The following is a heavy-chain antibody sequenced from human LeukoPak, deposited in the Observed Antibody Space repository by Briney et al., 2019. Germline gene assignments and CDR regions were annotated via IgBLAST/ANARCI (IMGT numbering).Heavy chain of an antibody. J-gene: IGHJ4*02. CDR1: GFTFSTSW. D-gene: IGHD5-12*01. CDR3: ARGRYSGTTYYFDY. CDR2: IKKDGSET. Sequence: GGSLRLSCAASGFTFSTSWMSWVRQVPGKGLEWVANIKKDGSETYYVDSVKGRFTVSRDNAKNSLYLQMNSLRAEDTAMYYCARGRYSGTTYYFDYWGQGTLVTVSS. V-gene: IGHV3-7*03.